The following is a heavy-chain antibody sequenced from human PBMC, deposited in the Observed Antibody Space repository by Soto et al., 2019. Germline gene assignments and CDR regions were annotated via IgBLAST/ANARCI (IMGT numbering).Heavy chain of an antibody. D-gene: IGHD3-10*01. CDR1: GGSISNSGYY. CDR2: MYFIGQST. Sequence: QLQLQESGPGLVKPSETLSLTCTVSGGSISNSGYYWGWIRQPPGKGLEWIGSMYFIGQSTYDNPSLKSRVTISVDTSKNQFSLRLSSVTAADTAVYYCARHVFYGSGTYYLFDSWGQGILATVSS. V-gene: IGHV4-39*01. J-gene: IGHJ4*02. CDR3: ARHVFYGSGTYYLFDS.